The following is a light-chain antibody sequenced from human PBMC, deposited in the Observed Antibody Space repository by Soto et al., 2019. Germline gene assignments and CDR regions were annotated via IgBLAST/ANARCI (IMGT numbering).Light chain of an antibody. CDR3: QQRYNSTLT. V-gene: IGKV3-11*01. CDR1: QSISTY. J-gene: IGKJ4*01. Sequence: DIEMTQSPATLSSSAGDRVTITCRASQSISTYLDWYQQKPGQAPRLLIYAASTSATGIPARFSGSGSGTDFTLTISSLEPEDFEVYYCQQRYNSTLTFGGGTKVDI. CDR2: AAS.